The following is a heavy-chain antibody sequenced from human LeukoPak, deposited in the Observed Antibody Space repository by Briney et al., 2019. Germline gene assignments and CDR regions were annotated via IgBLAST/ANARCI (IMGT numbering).Heavy chain of an antibody. CDR2: INPNSGGT. CDR1: GYTFTGYY. Sequence: ASVKVSCKASGYTFTGYYMHWVRQAPGQGLEWMGWINPNSGGTNYAQKFQGRVTTTRDTSISTAYMELSRLRSGDTAVYYCARSGVDTAMVTWDYYYYMDVWGKGTTVTISS. J-gene: IGHJ6*03. CDR3: ARSGVDTAMVTWDYYYYMDV. V-gene: IGHV1-2*02. D-gene: IGHD5-18*01.